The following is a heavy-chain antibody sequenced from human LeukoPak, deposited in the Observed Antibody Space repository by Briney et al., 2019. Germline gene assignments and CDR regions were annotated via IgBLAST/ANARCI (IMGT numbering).Heavy chain of an antibody. CDR2: ISARGGST. D-gene: IGHD3-9*01. Sequence: GGSLRLSCAASGFTFNRYAMSWVRQAPGKGLEWVSAISARGGSTYYADSVKGRFSISKDMSSNTLYLQMHSLRAEDTAVYYCAKDGEGRYFDWTEYYFDSWGQGTLVNVSS. CDR3: AKDGEGRYFDWTEYYFDS. J-gene: IGHJ4*02. CDR1: GFTFNRYA. V-gene: IGHV3-23*01.